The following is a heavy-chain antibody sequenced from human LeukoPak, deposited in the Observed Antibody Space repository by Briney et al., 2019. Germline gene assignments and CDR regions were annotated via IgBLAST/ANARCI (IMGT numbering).Heavy chain of an antibody. V-gene: IGHV3-23*01. CDR2: ISGSGGSI. J-gene: IGHJ4*02. CDR1: GFTFSRYG. Sequence: PGGSLRLSCTASGFTFSRYGTSWVRQAPGQGLEWASSISGSGGSIYYADSVKGRFTISRDNSKNTVYLQMNSLRVEDTAVYYCARGWLQSGFDYWGQGTLVTVSS. CDR3: ARGWLQSGFDY. D-gene: IGHD5-24*01.